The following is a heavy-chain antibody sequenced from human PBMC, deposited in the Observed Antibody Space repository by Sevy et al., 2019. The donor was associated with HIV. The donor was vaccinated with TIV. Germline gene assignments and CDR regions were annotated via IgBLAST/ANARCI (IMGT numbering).Heavy chain of an antibody. V-gene: IGHV1-69*13. J-gene: IGHJ4*02. Sequence: ASVKVSGKPSGHTFSNYAISWVRQAPGQGLEWMGGIIPLFGTPDYEQKFQGRVTITADQSTSTVYMQLSSLRSDDTAIYYCARDSLYATNWAFDYWGQGTLVTVSS. D-gene: IGHD2-8*01. CDR1: GHTFSNYA. CDR2: IIPLFGTP. CDR3: ARDSLYATNWAFDY.